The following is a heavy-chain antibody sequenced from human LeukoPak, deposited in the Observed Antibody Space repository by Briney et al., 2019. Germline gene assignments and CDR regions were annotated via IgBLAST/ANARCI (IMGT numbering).Heavy chain of an antibody. Sequence: ASVKVSCKASGYTFTSYGISWVRQAPGQGLEWMGWISAYNGNTNYAQKLQGRVTMTTDTSTSTADMELRSLRSDDTAVYYCAREGEYYDILTGRDYWGQGTLVTVSS. D-gene: IGHD3-9*01. V-gene: IGHV1-18*01. CDR1: GYTFTSYG. J-gene: IGHJ4*02. CDR2: ISAYNGNT. CDR3: AREGEYYDILTGRDY.